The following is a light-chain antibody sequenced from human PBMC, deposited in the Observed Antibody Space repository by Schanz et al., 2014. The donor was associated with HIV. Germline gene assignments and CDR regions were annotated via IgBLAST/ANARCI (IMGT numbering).Light chain of an antibody. CDR1: QDIRDD. V-gene: IGKV1-17*01. Sequence: DIQMTPSPSPLSASVGDRVTITCRASQDIRDDLGWYQQKPGRAPKRLIYGASSLQSGVPSRFSASGSETEFTLTISSLQPEDFATYYCLQHNTYPLTFGQGTRLDIK. J-gene: IGKJ5*01. CDR2: GAS. CDR3: LQHNTYPLT.